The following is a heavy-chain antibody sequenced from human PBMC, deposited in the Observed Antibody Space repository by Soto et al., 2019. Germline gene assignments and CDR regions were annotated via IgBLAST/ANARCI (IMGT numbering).Heavy chain of an antibody. CDR3: AIEVWGRGGYYLDS. J-gene: IGHJ4*02. V-gene: IGHV1-69*01. CDR1: GGTFNSFG. Sequence: QVHVVQSGAEVKKPGSSVKVTCKAFGGTFNSFGINWVRQAPGQGLEWMGGIIPVFGTTKYAQKFRDRVTIVANGSTSTSYMELSSLTSDDTAVYYCAIEVWGRGGYYLDSWGQGTLVTVSS. D-gene: IGHD7-27*01. CDR2: IIPVFGTT.